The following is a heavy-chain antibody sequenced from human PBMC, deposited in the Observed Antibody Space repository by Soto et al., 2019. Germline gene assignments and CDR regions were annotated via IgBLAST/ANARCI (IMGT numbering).Heavy chain of an antibody. V-gene: IGHV3-49*04. CDR2: IRGSTYGGTT. D-gene: IGHD3-3*01. Sequence: SLKRSCTFSGFTSDDYDYALTWVRQAPGKGLQWLGLIRGSTYGGTTEYAASVKGRFTISRDDSKGIAYLQMNSLKTEDTAVYYCSRDGDFYGLDVWGQGTTVTVSS. CDR1: GFTSDDYDYA. J-gene: IGHJ6*02. CDR3: SRDGDFYGLDV.